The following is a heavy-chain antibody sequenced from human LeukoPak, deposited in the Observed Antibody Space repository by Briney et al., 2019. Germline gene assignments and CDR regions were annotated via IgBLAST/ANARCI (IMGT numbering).Heavy chain of an antibody. Sequence: SETLSLTCAVYGGSFSGYYWSWIRQPPGKGLEWIGEINHSGSTNYNPSLKSRVTISVDTSKNQFSLKLSSATAADTAVYYCASRPGIAAAGTRNPAWFDPWGQGTLVTVSS. CDR1: GGSFSGYY. J-gene: IGHJ5*02. D-gene: IGHD6-13*01. CDR2: INHSGST. V-gene: IGHV4-34*01. CDR3: ASRPGIAAAGTRNPAWFDP.